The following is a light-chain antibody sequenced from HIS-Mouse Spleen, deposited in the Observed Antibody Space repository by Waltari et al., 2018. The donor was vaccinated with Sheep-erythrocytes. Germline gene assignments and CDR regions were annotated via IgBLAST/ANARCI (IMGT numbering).Light chain of an antibody. CDR1: SSNVGLYNL. J-gene: IGLJ3*02. CDR2: EGS. Sequence: QSALTQPASVSGSPGPSIPISCTGTSSNVGLYNLVPLYQQHPGKAPKRMIYEGSKRPSGVSNRFSGSKSGNTASLTISGLQAEDEADYYCCSYAGSSTPWVFGGGTKLTVL. CDR3: CSYAGSSTPWV. V-gene: IGLV2-23*01.